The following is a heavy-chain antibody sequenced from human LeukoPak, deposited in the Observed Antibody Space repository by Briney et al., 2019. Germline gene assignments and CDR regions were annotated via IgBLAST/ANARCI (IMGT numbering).Heavy chain of an antibody. J-gene: IGHJ1*01. Sequence: PGGSLRLSCAASGFTFNSYAMTWVRQAPGKGLEWVSGISGSGSSTYYADSVKGRFTISRDNSKNTLYLQMNSLGAEDTAVYYCAKSHTSTADEYCHYWGQGTLVTVSS. V-gene: IGHV3-23*01. CDR1: GFTFNSYA. D-gene: IGHD2/OR15-2a*01. CDR2: ISGSGSST. CDR3: AKSHTSTADEYCHY.